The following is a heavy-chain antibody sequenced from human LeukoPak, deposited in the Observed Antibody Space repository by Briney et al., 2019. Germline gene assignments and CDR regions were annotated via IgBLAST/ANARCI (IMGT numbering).Heavy chain of an antibody. CDR3: ARVDGYDSSGYYDY. Sequence: SVKVSCKASGDTFSNYVISWFRQAPGQRPEWMGGITLMFGSTYFTQKFQGRVTFTADDSTTTAYMELRSLRSDDTAVYYCARVDGYDSSGYYDYWGQGTLVTVSS. CDR1: GDTFSNYV. CDR2: ITLMFGST. D-gene: IGHD3-22*01. V-gene: IGHV1-69*01. J-gene: IGHJ4*02.